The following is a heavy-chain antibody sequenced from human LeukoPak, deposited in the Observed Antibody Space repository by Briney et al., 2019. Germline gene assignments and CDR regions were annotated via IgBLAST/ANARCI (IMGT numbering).Heavy chain of an antibody. D-gene: IGHD2-15*01. CDR1: GGSFSGYY. Sequence: SETLSLTCAVYGGSFSGYYWSWIRQPPGKGLEWIGEINHSGSTNYNPSLKSRVTISVDTSKNQFSLKLSSVTAADTAVYYCASGGLTVAATKNYYYYGMDVWGQGTTVTVSS. V-gene: IGHV4-34*01. CDR3: ASGGLTVAATKNYYYYGMDV. CDR2: INHSGST. J-gene: IGHJ6*02.